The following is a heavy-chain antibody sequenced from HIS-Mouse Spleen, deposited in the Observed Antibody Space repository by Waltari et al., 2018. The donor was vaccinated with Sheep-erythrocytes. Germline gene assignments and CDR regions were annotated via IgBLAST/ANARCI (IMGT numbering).Heavy chain of an antibody. J-gene: IGHJ4*02. CDR2: IYYSGST. CDR3: ARHKDTAMVHFDY. CDR1: GGSISSSSYY. D-gene: IGHD5-18*01. Sequence: QLQLQESGPGLVKPSETLSLTCTVSGGSISSSSYYWGWIRQPPGKGLEWIGSIYYSGSTYYTPSLKSRVTISVDTSKNQFSLKLSSVTAADTAVYYCARHKDTAMVHFDYWAQGTLVTVSS. V-gene: IGHV4-39*01.